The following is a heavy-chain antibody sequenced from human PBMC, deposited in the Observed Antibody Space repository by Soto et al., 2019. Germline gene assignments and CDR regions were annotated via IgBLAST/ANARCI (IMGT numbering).Heavy chain of an antibody. CDR2: IIHVFGTT. Sequence: QVQLVQSGAEVKKPGSSVRVSCKASGGTLNSYTISWVRQAPGQGLEWMGGIIHVFGTTDYAQKFQGSVKTTADQQTATDYLDVFSLRSAYTAIYSCSISNSNGRGDFCGQGPLVTVSS. V-gene: IGHV1-69*01. J-gene: IGHJ4*02. CDR3: SISNSNGRGDF. D-gene: IGHD1-1*01. CDR1: GGTLNSYT.